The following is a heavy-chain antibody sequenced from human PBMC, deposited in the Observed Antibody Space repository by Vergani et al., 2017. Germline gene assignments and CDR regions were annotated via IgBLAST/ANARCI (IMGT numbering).Heavy chain of an antibody. CDR3: ARDSDIAAADPNWFDP. D-gene: IGHD6-13*01. J-gene: IGHJ5*02. CDR1: GYTFTGYY. V-gene: IGHV1-2*02. Sequence: QVQLVQSGAEVKKPGASVKVSCKASGYTFTGYYMHWVRQAPGQGLEWMGWINPNSGGTNYAQKFQGRVTMTRDTSISTAYMELSRLRSDDTAVYYCARDSDIAAADPNWFDPWGQGTLVTVSS. CDR2: INPNSGGT.